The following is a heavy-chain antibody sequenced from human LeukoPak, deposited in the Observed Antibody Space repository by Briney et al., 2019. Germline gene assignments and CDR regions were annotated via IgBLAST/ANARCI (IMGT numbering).Heavy chain of an antibody. V-gene: IGHV3-66*01. Sequence: GGSLRLSSAASGFTVSSNYMSWVRQAPGKGLEWVSVIYSGGSTYYADSVKGRFTISRDNSKNTLYLQMNSLRAEDTAVYYCARAPPTTVTYFDYWGQGTLVTVSS. CDR3: ARAPPTTVTYFDY. CDR2: IYSGGST. D-gene: IGHD4-17*01. CDR1: GFTVSSNY. J-gene: IGHJ4*02.